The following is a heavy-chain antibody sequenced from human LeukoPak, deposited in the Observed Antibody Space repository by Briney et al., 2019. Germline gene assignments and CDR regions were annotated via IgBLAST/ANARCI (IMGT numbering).Heavy chain of an antibody. CDR3: AREKRYFDWLQSTYNWFDP. CDR1: GGSISSGGYY. Sequence: SETLSLTCTVSGGSISSGGYYWSWIRQHPGKGLEWIGYIYYSGSTYYNPSLKSRVTISVDTSKNQFSLKLSSVTAADTAVYYCAREKRYFDWLQSTYNWFDPWGQGTLVNVSS. J-gene: IGHJ5*02. D-gene: IGHD3-9*01. V-gene: IGHV4-31*03. CDR2: IYYSGST.